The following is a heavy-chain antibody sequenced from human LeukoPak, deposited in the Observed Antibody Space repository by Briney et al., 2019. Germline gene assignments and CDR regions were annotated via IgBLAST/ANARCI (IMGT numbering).Heavy chain of an antibody. V-gene: IGHV3-7*01. Sequence: GGSLRLSCAASRFTFSTYWMSWVRQAPGKGLEWVANINQAGSEKYYVDSVKGRSTISRDNAKNLLYLQMNSLRAEDTAVYYCARDVGDFWGQGTLVTVSS. J-gene: IGHJ4*02. D-gene: IGHD2-15*01. CDR3: ARDVGDF. CDR2: INQAGSEK. CDR1: RFTFSTYW.